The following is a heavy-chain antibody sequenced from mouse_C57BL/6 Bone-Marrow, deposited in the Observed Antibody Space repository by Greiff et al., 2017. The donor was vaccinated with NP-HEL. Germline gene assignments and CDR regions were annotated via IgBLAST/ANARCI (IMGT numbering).Heavy chain of an antibody. J-gene: IGHJ2*01. D-gene: IGHD2-2*01. CDR2: IDPETGGT. CDR3: TRGVYYGSDY. CDR1: GYTFTDYE. V-gene: IGHV1-15*01. Sequence: QVQLQQSGAELVRPGASVTLSCKASGYTFTDYEMHWVKQTPVPGLEWIGAIDPETGGTAYNQKFKGKAILTADKSSSTAYMELRSLTSEDSAVYYCTRGVYYGSDYWGQGTTLTVSS.